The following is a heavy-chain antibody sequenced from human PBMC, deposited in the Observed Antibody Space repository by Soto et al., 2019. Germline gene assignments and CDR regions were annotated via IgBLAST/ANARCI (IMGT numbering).Heavy chain of an antibody. J-gene: IGHJ4*02. Sequence: EVQLVESGGGLVKPGGSLRLSCAASGFTVSSNYMSWVRQAPGKGLEWVTVIYSAGNTYYADSVKGRFTISRDNSKNTLYLQMNSLRGEDTALYYCARASGSRFFDYWGQGTLVTVFS. V-gene: IGHV3-53*01. CDR3: ARASGSRFFDY. CDR2: IYSAGNT. CDR1: GFTVSSNY. D-gene: IGHD1-26*01.